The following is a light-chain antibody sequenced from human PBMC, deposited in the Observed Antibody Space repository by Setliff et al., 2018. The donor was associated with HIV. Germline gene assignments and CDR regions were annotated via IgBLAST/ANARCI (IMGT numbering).Light chain of an antibody. V-gene: IGLV2-8*01. CDR3: SSYAGSNNMI. CDR2: EVN. J-gene: IGLJ2*01. Sequence: QSALTQPPSASGSPGQSVTISCTGTSSDVGGYNYVSWYQQHPGKAPQVMIYEVNKRPSGVPDRFSGSKSGNTASLTVSGLQADDEADYYCSSYAGSNNMIFGGGTKVPS. CDR1: SSDVGGYNY.